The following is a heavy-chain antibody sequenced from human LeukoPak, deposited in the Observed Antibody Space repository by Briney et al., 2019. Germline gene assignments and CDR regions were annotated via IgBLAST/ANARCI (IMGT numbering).Heavy chain of an antibody. J-gene: IGHJ3*02. Sequence: SETLSLTCTVSGGSISSYYWSWIRQPPGKGLEWIGYIYYSGSTNYNPSLKSRVTISVDTSKNQFSLKLSSVTAADTAVYYCARDTEKLVQAFDIWGQGTMVTVSS. CDR3: ARDTEKLVQAFDI. V-gene: IGHV4-59*12. CDR2: IYYSGST. D-gene: IGHD6-13*01. CDR1: GGSISSYY.